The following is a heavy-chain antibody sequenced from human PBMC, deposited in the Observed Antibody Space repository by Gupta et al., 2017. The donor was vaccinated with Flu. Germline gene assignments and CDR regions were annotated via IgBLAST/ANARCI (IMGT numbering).Heavy chain of an antibody. V-gene: IGHV3-21*01. CDR2: ISTTSTYI. CDR3: ARDQLYD. Sequence: ITLSAYSMNWVRQAPGKGLEVVSSISTTSTYIFYADSVKGRFTISRDNAKNSVYLQMNSLRAEDTAVYYCARDQLYDWGQGTLVTVSS. D-gene: IGHD3-16*02. CDR1: ITLSAYS. J-gene: IGHJ4*02.